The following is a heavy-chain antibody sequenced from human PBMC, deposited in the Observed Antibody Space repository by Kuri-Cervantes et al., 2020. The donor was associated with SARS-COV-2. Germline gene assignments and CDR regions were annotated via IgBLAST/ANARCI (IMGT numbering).Heavy chain of an antibody. V-gene: IGHV1-2*02. D-gene: IGHD3-22*01. J-gene: IGHJ3*02. CDR1: GYTFSGHY. Sequence: ASVKDSCKASGYTFSGHYIHWVRQVPGQGPEWMGWINPRSGGTMSAQKFQGRVTMTRDTSTSTVYMELSSLRSEDTAVYYCAREVKSMIVVARGDAFDIWGQGTMVTVSS. CDR2: INPRSGGT. CDR3: AREVKSMIVVARGDAFDI.